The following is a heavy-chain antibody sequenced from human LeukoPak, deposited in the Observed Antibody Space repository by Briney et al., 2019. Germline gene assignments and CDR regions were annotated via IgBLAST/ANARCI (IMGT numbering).Heavy chain of an antibody. Sequence: ASVKVSCKASGGTFSSYAISWVRQAPGQGLEWMGGIIPIFGTANYAQKFQGRVTITADESTSTAYMELRSLRSDDTAVYYCAKAGPPIHYYYMDVWGKGTTVTISS. J-gene: IGHJ6*03. CDR1: GGTFSSYA. V-gene: IGHV1-69*13. CDR3: AKAGPPIHYYYMDV. CDR2: IIPIFGTA.